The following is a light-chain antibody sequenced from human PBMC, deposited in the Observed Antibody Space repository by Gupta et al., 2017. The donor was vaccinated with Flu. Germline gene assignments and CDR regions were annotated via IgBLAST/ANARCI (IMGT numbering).Light chain of an antibody. V-gene: IGKV1-17*01. Sequence: KTYIRGFQQRPGKAPKRLIYTASSLQSGVPSRFSGSGSGTEFTLTISSLQPDDFATYYCRQHNSYPLTFGGGTKVEIK. CDR3: RQHNSYPLT. CDR2: TAS. J-gene: IGKJ4*01. CDR1: KTY.